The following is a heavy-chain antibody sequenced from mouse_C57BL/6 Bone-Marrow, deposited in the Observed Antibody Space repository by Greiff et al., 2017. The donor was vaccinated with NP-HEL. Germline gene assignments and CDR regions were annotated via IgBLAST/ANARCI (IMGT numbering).Heavy chain of an antibody. CDR3: ARLDYYGSSYDY. Sequence: VMLVESGAELARPGASVKLSCKASGYTFTSYGISWVKQRTGQGLEWIGEIYPRSGNTYYNEKFKGKATLTADKSSSTAYMELRSLTSEDSAVYFCARLDYYGSSYDYWGQGTTLTVSS. V-gene: IGHV1-81*01. D-gene: IGHD1-1*01. J-gene: IGHJ2*01. CDR1: GYTFTSYG. CDR2: IYPRSGNT.